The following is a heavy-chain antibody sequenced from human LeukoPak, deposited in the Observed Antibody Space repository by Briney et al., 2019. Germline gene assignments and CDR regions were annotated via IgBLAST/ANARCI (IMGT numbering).Heavy chain of an antibody. CDR3: AKETPYYYDSSGSFDY. CDR1: GFTFSSCA. D-gene: IGHD3-22*01. V-gene: IGHV3-23*01. CDR2: ISGSGGST. Sequence: GGSLRLSCAASGFTFSSCAMSWVRQAPGKGLEWVSAISGSGGSTYYADSVKGRFTISRDNSKNTLYLQMNSLRAEDTAVYYCAKETPYYYDSSGSFDYWGQGTLVTVSS. J-gene: IGHJ4*02.